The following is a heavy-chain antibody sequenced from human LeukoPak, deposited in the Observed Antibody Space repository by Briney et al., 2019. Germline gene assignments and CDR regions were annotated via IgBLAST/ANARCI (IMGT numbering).Heavy chain of an antibody. D-gene: IGHD3-10*01. Sequence: GGSLRLSCAASGFPFSSYAMSWVRQAPGKGLEWVSDISGSGATTYSADSVKGRFTISRDNSENTLYLQMNSLRAEDTAVYYCAKSTGGSGSYYSSDYWGQGTLVTVSS. CDR3: AKSTGGSGSYYSSDY. V-gene: IGHV3-23*01. CDR2: ISGSGATT. J-gene: IGHJ4*02. CDR1: GFPFSSYA.